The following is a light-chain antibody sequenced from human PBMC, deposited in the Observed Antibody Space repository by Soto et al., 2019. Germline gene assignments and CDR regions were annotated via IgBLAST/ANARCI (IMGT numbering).Light chain of an antibody. Sequence: ETVMTHSPATLSVSPWERATLSFRASQSARISLGWYQQKPGQAPRLLIYDVSTRATGVPARFSGSGSGTEFTLTISSPQSEDFAVYYCQQYNNWPPTFGQGTRLEIK. J-gene: IGKJ5*01. CDR2: DVS. CDR1: QSARIS. V-gene: IGKV3-15*01. CDR3: QQYNNWPPT.